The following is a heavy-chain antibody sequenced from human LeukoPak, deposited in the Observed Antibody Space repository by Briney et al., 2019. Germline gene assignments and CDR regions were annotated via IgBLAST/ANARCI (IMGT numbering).Heavy chain of an antibody. D-gene: IGHD3-10*01. CDR3: ARVSLVRGAPDYYFDY. CDR2: IYYSGST. V-gene: IGHV4-59*12. CDR1: GGSISSYY. Sequence: SETLSLTCTVSGGSISSYYWSWIRQPPGKGLEWIGYIYYSGSTNYNPSLKSRVTMSVDTSKNQFSLKLSSVTAADTAVYYCARVSLVRGAPDYYFDYWGQGTLVTVSS. J-gene: IGHJ4*02.